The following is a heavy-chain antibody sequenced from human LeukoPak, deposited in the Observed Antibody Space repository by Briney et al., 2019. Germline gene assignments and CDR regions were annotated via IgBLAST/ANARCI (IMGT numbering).Heavy chain of an antibody. J-gene: IGHJ4*02. CDR2: IKQDGTER. CDR1: GFTFNNYW. CDR3: AKTGSITIFGVVIRGIYYFDY. V-gene: IGHV3-7*03. Sequence: GGSLRLSCAASGFTFNNYWMSWVRQAPGKGLEWVANIKQDGTERFYVDSVKGRFTISRDNSKNTLYLQMNSLRAEDTAVYYCAKTGSITIFGVVIRGIYYFDYWGQGTLVTVSS. D-gene: IGHD3-3*01.